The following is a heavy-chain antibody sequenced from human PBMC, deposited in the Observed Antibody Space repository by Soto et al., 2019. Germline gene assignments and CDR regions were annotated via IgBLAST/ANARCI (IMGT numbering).Heavy chain of an antibody. Sequence: PSETLSLTCSVSGGSITGTNWWSWVRQPPGKGLEWIGEIFHTGTINYNPSLKSRVTISLDESKNQFSLQLSSVTAADTAVYYCARGWGGVYSTSISCLSLLTPLNFWGQGTLVTVSS. CDR1: GGSITGTNW. V-gene: IGHV4-4*02. D-gene: IGHD2-2*01. CDR2: IFHTGTI. J-gene: IGHJ4*02. CDR3: ARGWGGVYSTSISCLSLLTPLNF.